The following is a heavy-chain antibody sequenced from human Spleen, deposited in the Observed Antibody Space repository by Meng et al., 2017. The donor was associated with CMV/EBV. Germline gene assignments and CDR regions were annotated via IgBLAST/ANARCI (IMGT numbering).Heavy chain of an antibody. D-gene: IGHD3-22*01. CDR2: ISAYNGNT. V-gene: IGHV1-18*04. Sequence: ASVKVSCKASGYTFTSYCISWVRQATGQGLEWMGWISAYNGNTNYAQKLQGRVTMTTDTSTSKAYMELRSLRSDDTAGYYCARDAPRRTMIVVVTARQDNAFDIWGQGTMVTVSS. CDR3: ARDAPRRTMIVVVTARQDNAFDI. J-gene: IGHJ3*02. CDR1: GYTFTSYC.